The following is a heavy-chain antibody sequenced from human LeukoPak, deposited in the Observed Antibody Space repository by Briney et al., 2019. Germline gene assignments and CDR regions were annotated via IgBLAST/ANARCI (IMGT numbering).Heavy chain of an antibody. CDR2: IRYDGSNK. V-gene: IGHV3-30*02. CDR1: GFTFSSYG. Sequence: QTGGSLRLSCAASGFTFSSYGMHWVRQAPGKGLEWVAFIRYDGSNKYYADSVKGRFTVSRDNSKNTLYLQINSLRVEDTAVYYCAKFTSVGFWSGSYYMDVWGKGTTVTVSS. CDR3: AKFTSVGFWSGSYYMDV. J-gene: IGHJ6*03. D-gene: IGHD3-3*01.